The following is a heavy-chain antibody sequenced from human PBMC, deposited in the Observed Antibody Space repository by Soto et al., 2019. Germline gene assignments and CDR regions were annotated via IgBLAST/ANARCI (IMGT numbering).Heavy chain of an antibody. D-gene: IGHD2-2*02. CDR2: INPNSGGT. V-gene: IGHV1-2*02. CDR1: GYTFTGYY. J-gene: IGHJ6*02. CDR3: ARPRPVYCSSTSCYRPMDV. Sequence: ASVKVSCKASGYTFTGYYMHWVRQAPGQGLEWMGWINPNSGGTNYAQKFQGRVTMTRDTSISTAYMELSRLGSDATAVYYCARPRPVYCSSTSCYRPMDVWGQGTTVTVSS.